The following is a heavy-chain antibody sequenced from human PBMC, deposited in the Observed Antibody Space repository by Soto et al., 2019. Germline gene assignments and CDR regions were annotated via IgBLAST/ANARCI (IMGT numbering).Heavy chain of an antibody. V-gene: IGHV1-3*01. Sequence: QVQLVQSGAEVKKPGASVKVSCKASGYTFTTYTMHWVRQAPGQRLEWMGWINPGTGNTKYSQKFQGRVTITRDTSATTAYMELSSLRSEDTAVYYCARDSRGWYDYWGQGTLVTVSS. CDR2: INPGTGNT. J-gene: IGHJ4*02. D-gene: IGHD6-19*01. CDR3: ARDSRGWYDY. CDR1: GYTFTTYT.